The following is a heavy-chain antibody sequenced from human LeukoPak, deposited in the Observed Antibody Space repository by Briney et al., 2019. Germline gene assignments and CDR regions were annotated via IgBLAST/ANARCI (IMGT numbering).Heavy chain of an antibody. CDR3: AKCISGRYCSSTSCSPGYFDY. D-gene: IGHD2-2*01. CDR1: GFTFSSYG. V-gene: IGHV3-30*02. J-gene: IGHJ4*02. Sequence: GGSLRLSCAASGFTFSSYGMHWVRQAPGKGLEWVAFIRYDGSNKYYADSVKGRFTISRDNSKNTLYLQMNSLRAEDTAVYYCAKCISGRYCSSTSCSPGYFDYWGQGTLVTVSS. CDR2: IRYDGSNK.